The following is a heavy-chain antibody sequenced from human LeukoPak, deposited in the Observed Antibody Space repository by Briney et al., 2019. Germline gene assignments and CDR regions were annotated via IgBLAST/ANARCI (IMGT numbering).Heavy chain of an antibody. J-gene: IGHJ4*02. V-gene: IGHV4-38-2*02. CDR1: GYSISTGYY. CDR3: ARAFSIAARPWDY. CDR2: IYHSGKT. Sequence: SETLSLTCNVSGYSISTGYYWGWIRQPPGKGLEWIGKIYHSGKTYYNLSLKSRVTMSIDTSKNQFSLKLSSVTAADTAVYYCARAFSIAARPWDYWGRGTLITVSS. D-gene: IGHD6-6*01.